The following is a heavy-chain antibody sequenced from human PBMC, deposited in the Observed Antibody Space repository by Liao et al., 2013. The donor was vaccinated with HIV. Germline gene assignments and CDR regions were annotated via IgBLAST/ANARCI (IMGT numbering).Heavy chain of an antibody. Sequence: QVQLQQWGAGLLKPSETLSLTCAVYGGSFSRYYWSWIRQPPGKGLEWIGDIHPVGSTNHNPSLKSRVAISVDTSKNQCSLKLSSVTAADTAIYYCARVYSNSVTQPLWWGQGT. V-gene: IGHV4-34*01. CDR2: IHPVGST. CDR3: ARVYSNSVTQPLW. CDR1: GGSFSRYY. D-gene: IGHD2-21*01. J-gene: IGHJ4*02.